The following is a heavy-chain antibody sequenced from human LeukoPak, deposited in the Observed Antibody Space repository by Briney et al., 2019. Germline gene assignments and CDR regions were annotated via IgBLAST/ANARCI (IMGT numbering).Heavy chain of an antibody. CDR3: ARAGSSGWSNLRYRDWFDP. Sequence: SSETLSLTCTVSGGSISSYYWSWIRRPPGKGLEWIGYIYYSGTTYYNPSLKSRVTISVDTSKNQFSLKLSSVTAADTAVYYCARAGSSGWSNLRYRDWFDPWGQGTLVTVSS. CDR2: IYYSGTT. CDR1: GGSISSYY. D-gene: IGHD6-13*01. V-gene: IGHV4-59*12. J-gene: IGHJ5*02.